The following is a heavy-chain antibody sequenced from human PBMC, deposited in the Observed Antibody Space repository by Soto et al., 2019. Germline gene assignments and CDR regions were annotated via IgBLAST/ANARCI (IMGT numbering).Heavy chain of an antibody. V-gene: IGHV1-3*01. J-gene: IGHJ4*02. Sequence: QVQLEQSGAEVKKPGASVKISCKTSGYTFTSYTLHWVRQAPGQGLEWMGWINAGNGREKYSQRFQDRVSLSTDKSATTAYMELRSLPSEATAVFYCARGGGWVGEASFDSWGQGTQVIVSS. CDR1: GYTFTSYT. CDR3: ARGGGWVGEASFDS. CDR2: INAGNGRE. D-gene: IGHD3-10*01.